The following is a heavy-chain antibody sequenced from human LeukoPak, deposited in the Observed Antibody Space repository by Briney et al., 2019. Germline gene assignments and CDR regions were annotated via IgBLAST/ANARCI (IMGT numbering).Heavy chain of an antibody. Sequence: GGSLRLSCVASGFNFRSYGMHWVRQAPGKGLEWVAIIWYDGSDKYYADSVKGRFTISRDNSRNTLYLQMNSLRAEDTAVYYCARDLGSSGFLDYWGQGTLVTASP. V-gene: IGHV3-33*01. D-gene: IGHD6-19*01. J-gene: IGHJ4*02. CDR1: GFNFRSYG. CDR2: IWYDGSDK. CDR3: ARDLGSSGFLDY.